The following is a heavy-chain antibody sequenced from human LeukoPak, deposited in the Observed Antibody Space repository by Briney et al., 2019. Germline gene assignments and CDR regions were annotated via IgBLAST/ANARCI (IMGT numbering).Heavy chain of an antibody. D-gene: IGHD1-26*01. J-gene: IGHJ4*02. CDR3: ATVAGGTYHFDL. V-gene: IGHV3-53*01. Sequence: GGSLRLSCAASGFTVNSHYMSWVRQAPGKGLEWVSIIYDGGTTSYEDSVKGRFTISRDNSNNKLYLQMSSLRAEGTAVYYCATVAGGTYHFDLWGQGALVTVSS. CDR1: GFTVNSHY. CDR2: IYDGGTT.